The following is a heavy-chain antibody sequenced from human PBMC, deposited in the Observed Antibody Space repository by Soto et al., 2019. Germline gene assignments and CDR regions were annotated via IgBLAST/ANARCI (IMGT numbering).Heavy chain of an antibody. CDR3: ARTYCSSTSCYRADNWFDP. J-gene: IGHJ5*02. Sequence: SVKVSCKASGGTFSSYAISWVRQAPGQGLEWMGGIIPIFGTANYAQKFQGRVTITADESTSTAYMELSSLRSEDTAVYYCARTYCSSTSCYRADNWFDPWGQGTLVTVSS. CDR1: GGTFSSYA. CDR2: IIPIFGTA. D-gene: IGHD2-2*01. V-gene: IGHV1-69*13.